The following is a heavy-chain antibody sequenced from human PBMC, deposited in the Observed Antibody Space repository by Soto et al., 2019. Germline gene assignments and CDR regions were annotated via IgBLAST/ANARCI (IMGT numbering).Heavy chain of an antibody. CDR3: AKASDKQWVRLPFAY. CDR2: FSATSENT. V-gene: IGHV3-23*01. CDR1: GFFFSSYT. D-gene: IGHD6-19*01. Sequence: EVQLFESGGGLVQPGGSLRLSCVGSGFFFSSYTMTWVRQAPGKGLEWVSSFSATSENTYYSDSVRGRFPISRDNSKNTLFLQKNSLTAEDTAMYYCAKASDKQWVRLPFAYWGQVILVIVSS. J-gene: IGHJ4*02.